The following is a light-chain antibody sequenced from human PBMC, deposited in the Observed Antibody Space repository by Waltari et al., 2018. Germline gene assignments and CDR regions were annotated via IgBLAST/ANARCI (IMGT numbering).Light chain of an antibody. CDR3: SSYMDTTALEL. Sequence: QSALTQPASVSGSPGQSITISCTGTSSDIGSYNFVSWYQQHPGKAPKHIIFDVTNRPSGVSNLFSGSKSGNTASLFISALQGDDEADYYCSSYMDTTALELFGGGTSLTVL. J-gene: IGLJ2*01. CDR1: SSDIGSYNF. CDR2: DVT. V-gene: IGLV2-14*03.